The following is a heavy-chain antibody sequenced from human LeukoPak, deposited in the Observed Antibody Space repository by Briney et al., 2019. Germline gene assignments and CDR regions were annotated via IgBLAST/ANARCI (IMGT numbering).Heavy chain of an antibody. Sequence: GGSLRLSCAASGFSFSSYWMSWVSQAPGKGLEWVANIKQDGSEKYYVDSVKGRFTISRDNAKNSLYLQMNSLRAEDTAVYYCARDSRGVYDSSGYYFDWGQGTLVTVSS. D-gene: IGHD3-22*01. CDR1: GFSFSSYW. CDR3: ARDSRGVYDSSGYYFD. V-gene: IGHV3-7*01. J-gene: IGHJ4*02. CDR2: IKQDGSEK.